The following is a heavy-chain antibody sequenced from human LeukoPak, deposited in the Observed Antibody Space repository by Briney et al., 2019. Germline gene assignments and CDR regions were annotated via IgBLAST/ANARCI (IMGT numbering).Heavy chain of an antibody. CDR3: ARAGSGWYYRYYYYYMDV. V-gene: IGHV1-2*02. Sequence: ASVKVSCKASGYTFTGYYMHWVRQAPGQGLEWMGWINPNSGGTNYAQKFQGRVTMTRDTSISTAYMELSRLRSDDTAVYYCARAGSGWYYRYYYYYMDVWGKGTTVTISS. D-gene: IGHD6-19*01. CDR2: INPNSGGT. J-gene: IGHJ6*03. CDR1: GYTFTGYY.